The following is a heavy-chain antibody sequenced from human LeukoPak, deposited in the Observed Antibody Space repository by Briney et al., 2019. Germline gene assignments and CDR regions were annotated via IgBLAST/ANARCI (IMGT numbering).Heavy chain of an antibody. CDR1: GFIFTNYG. D-gene: IGHD3-22*01. Sequence: GGSLRLSCAASGFIFTNYGMNWVRQAPGKGLEWVSCISSSSSYIYYTDSVKGRFTISRDNAKNSLTLQMNSLRAEDTAVYYCARDLKYYDSSGFDYWGQGTLVTVSS. CDR3: ARDLKYYDSSGFDY. V-gene: IGHV3-21*01. CDR2: ISSSSSYI. J-gene: IGHJ4*02.